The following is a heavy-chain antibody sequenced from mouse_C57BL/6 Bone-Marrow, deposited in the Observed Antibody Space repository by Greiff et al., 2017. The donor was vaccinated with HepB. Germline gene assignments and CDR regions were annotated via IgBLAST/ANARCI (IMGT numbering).Heavy chain of an antibody. CDR3: AKITTVVDGDY. Sequence: EVQGVESGGGLVKPGGSLKLSCAASGFTFSDYGMHWVRQAPEKGLEWVAYISSGSSTIYYADTVKGRFTISRDNAKNTLFLQRTSLRSEDTAMYYCAKITTVVDGDYWGQGTSVTVSS. D-gene: IGHD1-1*01. CDR2: ISSGSSTI. V-gene: IGHV5-17*01. CDR1: GFTFSDYG. J-gene: IGHJ4*01.